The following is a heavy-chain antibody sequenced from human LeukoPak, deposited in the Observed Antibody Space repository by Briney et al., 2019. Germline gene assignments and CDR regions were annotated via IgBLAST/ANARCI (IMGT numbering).Heavy chain of an antibody. Sequence: GGSLRLSCAASGFTFSTYGMHWVRQAPGKGLEWVTDIWYDGSNKYYADSVRGGFTISRDNLKNTLYLQMNSLRAEDTAVYYCARDLEIGSSSYYFDYWGQGTLVTVSS. J-gene: IGHJ4*02. V-gene: IGHV3-33*01. CDR3: ARDLEIGSSSYYFDY. CDR2: IWYDGSNK. CDR1: GFTFSTYG. D-gene: IGHD3-3*01.